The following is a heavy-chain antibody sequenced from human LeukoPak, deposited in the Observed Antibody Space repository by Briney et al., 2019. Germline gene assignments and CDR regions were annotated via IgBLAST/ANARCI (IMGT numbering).Heavy chain of an antibody. V-gene: IGHV3-33*01. CDR1: GFTFNSYG. CDR2: IWYDGSNK. D-gene: IGHD6-19*01. CDR3: ARAKEWYGSGWYDWFDP. Sequence: GRSLRLSCAASGFTFNSYGMHWVRQAPGKGLEWVAVIWYDGSNKYYADSVKGRFTISRDNSKNTLYLQMNSLRAEDTAVYYCARAKEWYGSGWYDWFDPWGQGTLVTVSS. J-gene: IGHJ5*02.